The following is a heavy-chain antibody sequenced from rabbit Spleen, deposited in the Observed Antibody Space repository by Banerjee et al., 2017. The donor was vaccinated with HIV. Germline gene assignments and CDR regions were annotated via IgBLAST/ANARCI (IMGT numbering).Heavy chain of an antibody. J-gene: IGHJ4*01. CDR1: GVSLHDKDV. CDR2: IDPIFGTT. V-gene: IGHV1S45*01. Sequence: EQLEESGGSLVQPEGSLTLTCKASGVSLHDKDVMCWVRQAPGKGLEWIGYIDPIFGTTYYASWAKGRFTISKTSSTTVTLQMTSLTAADTATYFCAREKSGNYGYDLWGPGTLVTVS. D-gene: IGHD6-1*01. CDR3: AREKSGNYGYDL.